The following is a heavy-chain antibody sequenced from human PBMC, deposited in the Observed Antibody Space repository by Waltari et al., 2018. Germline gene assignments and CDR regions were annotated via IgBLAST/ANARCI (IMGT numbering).Heavy chain of an antibody. D-gene: IGHD3-3*02. Sequence: QVTLKESGPVLVKPTETLTLTCTVSGFSLSNARMGVSWIRQPPGKALAWLAHIFSNDEKSYSTSLKSRLTISKDTSKSQVVLTMTNMDPVDTATYYCARMVIFGVVYYYYMDVWGKGTTVTVSS. V-gene: IGHV2-26*01. J-gene: IGHJ6*03. CDR3: ARMVIFGVVYYYYMDV. CDR2: IFSNDEK. CDR1: GFSLSNARMG.